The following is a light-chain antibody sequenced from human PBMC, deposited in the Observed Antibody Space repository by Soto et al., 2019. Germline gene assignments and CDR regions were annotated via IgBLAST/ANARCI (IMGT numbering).Light chain of an antibody. CDR2: DAS. V-gene: IGKV3-11*01. CDR1: QSVSSY. J-gene: IGKJ4*01. Sequence: EMVLTHSPAPLSLSPGERATLSCRASQSVSSYLAWYQQKPGQAPRLLIYDASNRATGIPARFSGSGSGTDFTLTISSLETEDFAVYYCQQRSNWPLTFGGGTKVDIK. CDR3: QQRSNWPLT.